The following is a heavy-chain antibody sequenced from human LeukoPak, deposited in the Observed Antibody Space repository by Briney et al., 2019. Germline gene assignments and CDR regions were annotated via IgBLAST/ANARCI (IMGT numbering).Heavy chain of an antibody. CDR1: GGSMTSYY. D-gene: IGHD4-17*01. J-gene: IGHJ4*02. V-gene: IGHV4-59*12. CDR3: ARVPYGDPIDY. Sequence: KPSETLSLTCTVSGGSMTSYYWSWIRQPPGKGLEWIGYIFYSGSTNYNPSLKSRVTISVDTSKNQFSLKLSSVTAADTAVYYCARVPYGDPIDYWGQGTLVTVSS. CDR2: IFYSGST.